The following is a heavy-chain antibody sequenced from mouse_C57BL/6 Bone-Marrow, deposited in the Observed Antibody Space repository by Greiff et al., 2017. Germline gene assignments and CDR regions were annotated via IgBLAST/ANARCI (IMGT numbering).Heavy chain of an antibody. CDR3: ARVTYGSSDDLPDWYFGV. D-gene: IGHD1-1*01. J-gene: IGHJ1*03. CDR1: GYTFTSYW. CDR2: IYPGSGST. V-gene: IGHV1-55*01. Sequence: VQLQQSGAELVKPGASVKMSCTASGYTFTSYWITWVKQRPGQGLAWIGDIYPGSGSTNYNEKFKSKATLTVDTSSSTAYMQLSSLTSEDSAVYDCARVTYGSSDDLPDWYFGVWGTGTTVTVSS.